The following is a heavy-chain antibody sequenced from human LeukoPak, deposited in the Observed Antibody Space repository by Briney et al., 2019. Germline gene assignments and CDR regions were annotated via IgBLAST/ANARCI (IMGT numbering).Heavy chain of an antibody. J-gene: IGHJ4*02. CDR3: ARDTLGEGEDANYAVYYFDY. V-gene: IGHV3-7*01. D-gene: IGHD4/OR15-4a*01. CDR1: GFRFNTYW. CDR2: IKQDGNEK. Sequence: GGSLRLSCAASGFRFNTYWMSWVRQAPGKGLEWVANIKQDGNEKYYADSVKGRFTISRDNGKNSLDLQMNSLRADDTAVHYCARDTLGEGEDANYAVYYFDYWGQGTVVTVSS.